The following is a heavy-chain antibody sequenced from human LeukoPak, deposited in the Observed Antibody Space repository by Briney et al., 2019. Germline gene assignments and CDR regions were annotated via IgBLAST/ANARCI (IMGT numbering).Heavy chain of an antibody. J-gene: IGHJ4*02. Sequence: SETLSLTCSVSGDSITRGGFYWSWIRQHPGKGLEWIGYIYTSGDTNYNASLKGRVAISLDTSRDQFSLSLTSVTAADTAVYFCARATTVPGLFDYWGQGTLVTVSS. CDR2: IYTSGDT. CDR1: GDSITRGGFY. D-gene: IGHD1-1*01. CDR3: ARATTVPGLFDY. V-gene: IGHV4-31*03.